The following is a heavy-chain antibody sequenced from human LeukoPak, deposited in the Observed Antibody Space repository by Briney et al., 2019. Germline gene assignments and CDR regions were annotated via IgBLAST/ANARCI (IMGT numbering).Heavy chain of an antibody. CDR1: GFTFSSYG. Sequence: GGSLRLSCAASGFTFSSYGMHWVRQAPGKGLEWVAFIRYDGSNKYYADSVKGRFTISRDNSKNTLYLQMNSLRAEDTAVYYCAKDGGGYYPSYYYYMDVWGKGTTVTISS. CDR3: AKDGGGYYPSYYYYMDV. D-gene: IGHD3-22*01. CDR2: IRYDGSNK. J-gene: IGHJ6*03. V-gene: IGHV3-30*02.